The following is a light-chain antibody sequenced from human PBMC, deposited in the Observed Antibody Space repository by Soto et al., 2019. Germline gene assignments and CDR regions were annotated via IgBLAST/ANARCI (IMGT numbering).Light chain of an antibody. Sequence: EIVMTQSPATLSVSPGERATLSCRASQSVSSNLAWYQQKPGQAPRLLIYGASTRATGIPARFSGSGSGTEFTLTISSLQSEDFAVYYCQQYNNWPPWTFGQWNKVDIK. J-gene: IGKJ1*01. CDR3: QQYNNWPPWT. V-gene: IGKV3-15*01. CDR1: QSVSSN. CDR2: GAS.